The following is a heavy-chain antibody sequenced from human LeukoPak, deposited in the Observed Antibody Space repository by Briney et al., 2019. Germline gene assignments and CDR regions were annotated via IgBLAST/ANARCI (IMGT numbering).Heavy chain of an antibody. CDR1: GGSISSYY. Sequence: SETLSLTCTVSGGSISSYYWSWIRQPPGKGLEWIGYIYYSGSTNYNPSLKSRVTISVDTSKSQFSLKLSSVTAADTAVYYCARGRGGYAQPYYFDYWGQGTLVTVSS. V-gene: IGHV4-59*01. CDR3: ARGRGGYAQPYYFDY. D-gene: IGHD3-22*01. CDR2: IYYSGST. J-gene: IGHJ4*02.